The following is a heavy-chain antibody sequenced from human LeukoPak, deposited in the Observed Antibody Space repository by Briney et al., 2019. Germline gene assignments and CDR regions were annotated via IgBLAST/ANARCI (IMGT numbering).Heavy chain of an antibody. J-gene: IGHJ6*02. V-gene: IGHV3-23*01. CDR3: AKVRYSSSWYYYYGMDV. Sequence: GGSLRLSCAASGFTFSSYAMSWVRQAPGKGLEWVSAISGSGGSTYYADSVKGRFTISRDNSKNTLYLQMNSLRAEDTAVYYCAKVRYSSSWYYYYGMDVWGQGTTVTVSS. CDR1: GFTFSSYA. D-gene: IGHD6-13*01. CDR2: ISGSGGST.